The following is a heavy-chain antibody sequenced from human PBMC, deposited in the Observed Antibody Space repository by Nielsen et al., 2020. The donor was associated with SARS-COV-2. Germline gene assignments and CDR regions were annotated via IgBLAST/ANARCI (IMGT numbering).Heavy chain of an antibody. CDR3: ARELVYDSTGHYFDY. D-gene: IGHD3-22*01. Sequence: SETLSLTCTVSGGSVSSNGYYWSWLRQPPGKGLEWIGYIYYTGNTNYNPSLKSRVTISVDASKNQFSLRLSSVTAADTAMYYCARELVYDSTGHYFDYWGQGTLVTVSS. J-gene: IGHJ4*02. CDR1: GGSVSSNGYY. V-gene: IGHV4-61*08. CDR2: IYYTGNT.